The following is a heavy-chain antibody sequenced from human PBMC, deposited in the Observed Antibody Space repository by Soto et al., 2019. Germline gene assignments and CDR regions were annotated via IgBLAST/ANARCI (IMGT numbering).Heavy chain of an antibody. D-gene: IGHD6-19*01. V-gene: IGHV4-31*03. J-gene: IGHJ6*02. CDR3: ARGIKQWLGLRPVKNYFYYGMDV. CDR2: IYYSGST. Sequence: SETLSLTCPVSGGSISSGVYYWSWIRQHPGKGLEWIGYIYYSGSTYYNPSLKSRVTISVDTSKNQFSLKLSSVTAADTAVYYCARGIKQWLGLRPVKNYFYYGMDVWGQGTTVTVSS. CDR1: GGSISSGVYY.